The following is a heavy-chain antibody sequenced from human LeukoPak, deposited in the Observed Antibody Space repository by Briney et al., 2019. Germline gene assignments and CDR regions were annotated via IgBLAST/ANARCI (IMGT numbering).Heavy chain of an antibody. Sequence: PETLSLTCTVSGGSISSYYWSWIRQPPGEGREWVGSIYYSGSTNYKPSLKSRVTISVDTSKNQFYLKLSSVTAADTAVYYCARVTTVTFSWYFDLWGRGTLVTVSS. V-gene: IGHV4-59*01. CDR1: GGSISSYY. CDR3: ARVTTVTFSWYFDL. CDR2: IYYSGST. D-gene: IGHD4-11*01. J-gene: IGHJ2*01.